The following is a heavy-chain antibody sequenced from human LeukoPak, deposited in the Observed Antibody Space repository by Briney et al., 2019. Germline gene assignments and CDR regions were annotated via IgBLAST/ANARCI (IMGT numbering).Heavy chain of an antibody. J-gene: IGHJ3*02. D-gene: IGHD3-22*01. CDR2: ISWNSGSI. CDR1: GFTFSSYG. CDR3: AKDMRKNYYDSSGAFDI. V-gene: IGHV3-9*03. Sequence: GGSLRLSCAASGFTFSSYGMHWVRQAPGKGLEWVSGISWNSGSIGYADSVKGRFTISRDNAKNSLYLQMNSLRAEDMALYYCAKDMRKNYYDSSGAFDIWGQGTMVTVSS.